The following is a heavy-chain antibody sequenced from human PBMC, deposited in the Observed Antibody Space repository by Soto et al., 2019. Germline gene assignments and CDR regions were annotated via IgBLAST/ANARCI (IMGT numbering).Heavy chain of an antibody. J-gene: IGHJ6*03. CDR3: AKYRGSGNVGGSYYYYYMDV. CDR2: ISGSGGST. D-gene: IGHD3-10*01. V-gene: IGHV3-23*01. CDR1: GFTFSSYA. Sequence: GGSLRLSCAASGFTFSSYAMSWVRQAPGKGLEWVSAISGSGGSTYYADSVKGRFTISRDNSKNTLYLQMNSLRAEDTAVYYCAKYRGSGNVGGSYYYYYMDVWGKGTTVTVSS.